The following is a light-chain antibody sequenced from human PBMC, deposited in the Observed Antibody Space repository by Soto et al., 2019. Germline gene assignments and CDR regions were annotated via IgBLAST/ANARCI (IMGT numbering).Light chain of an antibody. J-gene: IGKJ4*01. CDR2: KVS. CDR1: QSLVFSDGNTY. V-gene: IGKV2-30*01. CDR3: MQAPHWPLT. Sequence: DVVMTQSPLSLPVTLGQPASISCRSSQSLVFSDGNTYLNWFLQRPGQSPRRLIYKVSDRDSGVQDRFSGSGSGPDFTLKISRVEAEDVGVYYCMQAPHWPLTFGGGTKVEIK.